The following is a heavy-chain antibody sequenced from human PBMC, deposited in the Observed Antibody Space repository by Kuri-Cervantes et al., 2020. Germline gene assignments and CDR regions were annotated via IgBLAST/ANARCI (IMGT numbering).Heavy chain of an antibody. CDR3: ARFGDYDEYFQH. J-gene: IGHJ1*01. V-gene: IGHV1-18*01. Sequence: ASVKVSCKASGYTFTSYGISWVRQAPGQGLEWMGWISAYNGNTNYAQKLQGRVTMTTDTSTSTAYMELSSLRSEDTAVYYCARFGDYDEYFQHWGQGTLVTVSS. CDR2: ISAYNGNT. D-gene: IGHD4-17*01. CDR1: GYTFTSYG.